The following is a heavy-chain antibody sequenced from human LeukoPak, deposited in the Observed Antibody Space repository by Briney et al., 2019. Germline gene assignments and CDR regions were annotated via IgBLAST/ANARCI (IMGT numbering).Heavy chain of an antibody. V-gene: IGHV4-4*07. J-gene: IGHJ5*02. D-gene: IGHD2-2*01. CDR2: IYTSGST. CDR1: GGSISSYY. Sequence: SETLSLTCTVSGGSISSYYWSWIRQPAGKGLEWIGRIYTSGSTNYNPSLKSRVTMSVDTSKNQFSLKLSSVTAADTAVYYCARDGPPSVVPASRVWFDPWGREPWSPSPQ. CDR3: ARDGPPSVVPASRVWFDP.